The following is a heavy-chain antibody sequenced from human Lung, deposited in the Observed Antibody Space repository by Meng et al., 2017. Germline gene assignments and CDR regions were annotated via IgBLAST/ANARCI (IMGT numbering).Heavy chain of an antibody. Sequence: QVQLAQSGSELKTPGASVKVPCRASGYTFTSYGMNWVRQAPGQGLEWMGWINTNTGNPTYAQGFTGRFVFSLDTSVSTVYLQISSLKAEDTAVYYCAREYDSSGYGNWGQGTLVTVSS. J-gene: IGHJ4*02. CDR1: GYTFTSYG. V-gene: IGHV7-4-1*02. CDR2: INTNTGNP. D-gene: IGHD3-22*01. CDR3: AREYDSSGYGN.